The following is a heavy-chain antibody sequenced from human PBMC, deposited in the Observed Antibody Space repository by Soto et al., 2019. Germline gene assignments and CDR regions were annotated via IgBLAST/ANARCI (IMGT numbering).Heavy chain of an antibody. CDR2: IIPIFGNT. V-gene: IGHV1-69*05. CDR3: AAGGWLQPDYYYYGMDV. J-gene: IGHJ6*02. Sequence: ASVKVSCKASGGTFSSYAISWVRQAPGQGLEWMGGIIPIFGNTNYAQKFQERVTITRDMSTSTAYMELSSLRSEDTAVYYCAAGGWLQPDYYYYGMDVWGQGTTVTVSS. D-gene: IGHD5-12*01. CDR1: GGTFSSYA.